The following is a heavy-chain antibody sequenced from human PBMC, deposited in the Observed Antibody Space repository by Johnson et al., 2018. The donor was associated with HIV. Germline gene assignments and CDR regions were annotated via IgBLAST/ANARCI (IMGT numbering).Heavy chain of an antibody. J-gene: IGHJ3*02. V-gene: IGHV3-11*04. Sequence: QMLLVESGGGVVQPGGSLRLSCAASGFTFSDYYMIWIRQAPGKGLEWLSYITSSGTSSYYADSVKGRLTISRDNAKHSLYLQMNSLRAEDTAVYYCAKDLLSSSWFHDAFDIWGQGTMVTVSS. D-gene: IGHD6-13*01. CDR1: GFTFSDYY. CDR2: ITSSGTSS. CDR3: AKDLLSSSWFHDAFDI.